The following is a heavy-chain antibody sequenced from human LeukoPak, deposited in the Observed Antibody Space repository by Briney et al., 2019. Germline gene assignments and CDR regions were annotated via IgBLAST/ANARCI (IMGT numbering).Heavy chain of an antibody. CDR3: ARHSGWAFDY. J-gene: IGHJ4*02. CDR2: ISSSSSSI. V-gene: IGHV3-48*02. D-gene: IGHD6-19*01. Sequence: GGSLRLSCAASGFTFSSYSLTWVRQAPGKGLEWVSYISSSSSSIYYADSVKGRFTTSRDNAKNSLYLQMNSLRDDDTAVYYCARHSGWAFDYWGQGTLVTVSS. CDR1: GFTFSSYS.